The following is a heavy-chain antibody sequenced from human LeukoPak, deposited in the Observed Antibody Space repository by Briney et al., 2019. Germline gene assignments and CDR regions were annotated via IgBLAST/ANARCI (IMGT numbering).Heavy chain of an antibody. V-gene: IGHV1-2*02. CDR2: INPNSGGT. CDR1: GYTFTGYY. D-gene: IGHD3-3*01. Sequence: ASVKVSCKASGYTFTGYYMHWVRQAPGQGLEWMGWINPNSGGTNYAQKFQGRVTMTRDTSISTAYMELSRLRSDDTAVYYCAKDRGITIFGVVIYDYWGQGTLVTVSS. CDR3: AKDRGITIFGVVIYDY. J-gene: IGHJ4*02.